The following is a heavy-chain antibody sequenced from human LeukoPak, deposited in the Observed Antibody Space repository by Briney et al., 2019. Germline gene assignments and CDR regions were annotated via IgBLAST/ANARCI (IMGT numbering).Heavy chain of an antibody. Sequence: SETLSLTCSVSGGSIIRTNYYWAWIRQPPGKGLEWIGSISDSGNTYYSPSLKSRVTMSVDTSQNQFSLRLTSVTAADTAVYFCASYSNEILANWFDPWGQGTLVTVSS. D-gene: IGHD3-9*01. CDR3: ASYSNEILANWFDP. V-gene: IGHV4-39*07. CDR2: ISDSGNT. J-gene: IGHJ5*02. CDR1: GGSIIRTNYY.